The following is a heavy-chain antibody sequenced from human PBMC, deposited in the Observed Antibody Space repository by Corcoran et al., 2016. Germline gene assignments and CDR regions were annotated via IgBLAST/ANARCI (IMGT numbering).Heavy chain of an antibody. J-gene: IGHJ4*02. CDR1: GFTFSSYG. D-gene: IGHD5-12*01. Sequence: QVQLVESGGGVVQPGRSLRLSCAASGFTFSSYGMHWVRQAPGKGLEWVAVISYDGSNKYYADSVKGRFTISRDNSKNTLYLQMNSLRAEDTAVYYGAKDFVDIVATAPDFDYWGQGTLVTVSS. V-gene: IGHV3-30*18. CDR3: AKDFVDIVATAPDFDY. CDR2: ISYDGSNK.